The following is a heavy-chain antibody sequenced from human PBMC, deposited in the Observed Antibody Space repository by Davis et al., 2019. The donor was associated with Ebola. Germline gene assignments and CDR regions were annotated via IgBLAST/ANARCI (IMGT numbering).Heavy chain of an antibody. CDR2: ISYDGSNK. CDR1: GFSFSSYG. Sequence: GESLKISCAASGFSFSSYGMHWVRQAPGKGLEWVAVISYDGSNKYYADSVKGRFTISRDNSKNTLYLQMNSLRAEDTAVYYCAKGLYGYNYYYFDYWGQGTLVTVSS. V-gene: IGHV3-30*18. D-gene: IGHD5-24*01. J-gene: IGHJ4*02. CDR3: AKGLYGYNYYYFDY.